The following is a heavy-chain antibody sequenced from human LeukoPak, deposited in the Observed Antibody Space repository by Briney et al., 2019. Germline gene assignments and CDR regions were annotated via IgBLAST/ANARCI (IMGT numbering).Heavy chain of an antibody. J-gene: IGHJ4*02. D-gene: IGHD2-15*01. V-gene: IGHV4-4*07. CDR3: ARALNPLPGTYYFDY. CDR1: GASINSHY. Sequence: SETLSLTCTVSGASINSHYWSWIRQPAGKGMEWIGRIYISGSTNYNSSLQSRVTMSVDTSKNQFSLKLTSVTAADTAVYYCARALNPLPGTYYFDYWGQGTLVTVSS. CDR2: IYISGST.